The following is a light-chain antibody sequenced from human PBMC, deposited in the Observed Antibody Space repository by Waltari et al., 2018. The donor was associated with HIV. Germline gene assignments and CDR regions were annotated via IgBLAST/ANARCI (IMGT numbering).Light chain of an antibody. CDR2: EAT. CDR1: LSNVVGYTY. V-gene: IGLV2-8*01. J-gene: IGLJ3*02. Sequence: QSALNHHPSASASPGQSVTISCSVTLSNVVGYTYVSWYEQYPGNATKLMIYEATKRPSGVPDRFSGSKSDNTASLTVSGLQAEDEADYYCSAYAGSNNWVCGGGTKLTVL. CDR3: SAYAGSNNWV.